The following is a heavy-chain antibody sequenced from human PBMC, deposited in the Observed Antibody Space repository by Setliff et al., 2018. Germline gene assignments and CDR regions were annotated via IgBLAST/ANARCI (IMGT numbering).Heavy chain of an antibody. V-gene: IGHV4-38-2*01. D-gene: IGHD3-10*01. CDR3: AVDPEYYGLVSPGGGFDV. CDR2: IHQSGSA. CDR1: GYTIAAGYY. J-gene: IGHJ3*01. Sequence: SETLSLTCAVSGYTIAAGYYWGRIRQPPGRGLEWIGSIHQSGSASYNPTLKSRVVMSVDTSSTHFSLKLSSVPAADTAVYFCAVDPEYYGLVSPGGGFDVWGQGTRVTVSS.